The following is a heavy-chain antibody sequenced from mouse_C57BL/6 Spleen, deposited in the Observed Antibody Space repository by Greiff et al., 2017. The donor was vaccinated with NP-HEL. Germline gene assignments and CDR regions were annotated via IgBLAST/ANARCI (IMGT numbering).Heavy chain of an antibody. J-gene: IGHJ4*01. CDR2: IYPGSGST. Sequence: QVQLQQPGAELVKPGASVKMSCKASGYTFTSYWITWVKQRPGQGLEWIGDIYPGSGSTNYNEKFKSKATLTVDTSSSTAYMQLSSLTSEDSAVYYCARWIYYCSSYVDYAMDYWGQGTSVTVSS. V-gene: IGHV1-55*01. CDR3: ARWIYYCSSYVDYAMDY. CDR1: GYTFTSYW. D-gene: IGHD1-1*01.